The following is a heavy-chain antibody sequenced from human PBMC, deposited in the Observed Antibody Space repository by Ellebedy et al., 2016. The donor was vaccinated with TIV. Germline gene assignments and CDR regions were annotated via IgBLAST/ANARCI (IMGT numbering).Heavy chain of an antibody. CDR3: ARDRAVRGVNVAAY. J-gene: IGHJ4*02. Sequence: SVKVSCXASGGTFSSYAISWVRQAPGQGLEWMGGIIPIFGTANCAQKFQGRVTITADESTSTAYMELSSLRSEDTAVYYCARDRAVRGVNVAAYWGQGTLVTVSS. CDR1: GGTFSSYA. D-gene: IGHD3-10*01. CDR2: IIPIFGTA. V-gene: IGHV1-69*13.